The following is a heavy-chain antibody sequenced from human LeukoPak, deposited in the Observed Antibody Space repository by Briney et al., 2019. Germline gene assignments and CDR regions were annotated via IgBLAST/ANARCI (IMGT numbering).Heavy chain of an antibody. Sequence: SETLSLTCTVSGGSISSGGYYWSWIRQHPGKGLEWIGYIYYSGSTYYNPSLKSRVTISVDTSKNQFSLKLSSVTAADTAVYYCARVDGYNGDYFDYWGQGTLVTDSS. CDR3: ARVDGYNGDYFDY. J-gene: IGHJ4*02. CDR1: GGSISSGGYY. D-gene: IGHD5-24*01. CDR2: IYYSGST. V-gene: IGHV4-31*03.